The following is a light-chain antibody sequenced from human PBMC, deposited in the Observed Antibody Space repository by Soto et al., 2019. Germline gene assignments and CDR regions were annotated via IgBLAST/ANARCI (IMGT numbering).Light chain of an antibody. V-gene: IGKV3-20*01. CDR2: GAS. Sequence: EIVLTQSPGTLSLSPGERATLSCRASQSLSSNYLAWYQQRPGQSPRLLVYGASSRATGIPDRFSGSGFGTDFSLTISILEPEDSAVYYCHQYDNALFTFGPGTRVGIK. J-gene: IGKJ3*01. CDR1: QSLSSNY. CDR3: HQYDNALFT.